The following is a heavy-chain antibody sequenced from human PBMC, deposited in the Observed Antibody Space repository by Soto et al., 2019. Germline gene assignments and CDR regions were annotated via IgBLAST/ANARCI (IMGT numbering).Heavy chain of an antibody. J-gene: IGHJ6*02. CDR2: IIPIFGTA. CDR1: GGTFSSYA. CDR3: ARVRYSSSSWYYYGMDV. V-gene: IGHV1-69*01. Sequence: QVQLVQSGAEVKKPGSSVKVSCKASGGTFSSYAISWVRQAPGQGLEWMGGIIPIFGTANYAQKVQGRVTITADESTSTAYMELSSLRSEDTAVYYCARVRYSSSSWYYYGMDVWGQGTTVTVSS. D-gene: IGHD6-13*01.